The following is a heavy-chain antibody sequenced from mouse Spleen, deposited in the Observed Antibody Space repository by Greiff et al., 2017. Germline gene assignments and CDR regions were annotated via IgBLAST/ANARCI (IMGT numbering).Heavy chain of an antibody. D-gene: IGHD2-3*01. J-gene: IGHJ2*01. V-gene: IGHV5-17*01. CDR3: ARPGNGYYVSLFDY. Sequence: EVKLVESGGGLVKPGGSLKLSCAASGFTFSDYGMHWVRQAPEKGLEWVAYISSGSSTIYYADTVKGRFTISRDNAKNTLFLQMTSLRSEDTAMYYCARPGNGYYVSLFDYWGQGTTLTVSS. CDR2: ISSGSSTI. CDR1: GFTFSDYG.